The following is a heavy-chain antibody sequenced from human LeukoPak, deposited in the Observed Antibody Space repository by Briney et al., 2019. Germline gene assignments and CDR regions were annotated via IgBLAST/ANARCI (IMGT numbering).Heavy chain of an antibody. CDR1: GFTFSGYA. J-gene: IGHJ3*02. D-gene: IGHD1-26*01. Sequence: GGSLRLSCAASGFTFSGYAMHWVRQAPGKGLEWVAVISYDGSNKYYADSVKGRFTISRDNSKTTLYLQMNSLRAEDTAVYYCARERVGAGAFDIWGQGTMVTVSS. CDR2: ISYDGSNK. CDR3: ARERVGAGAFDI. V-gene: IGHV3-30-3*01.